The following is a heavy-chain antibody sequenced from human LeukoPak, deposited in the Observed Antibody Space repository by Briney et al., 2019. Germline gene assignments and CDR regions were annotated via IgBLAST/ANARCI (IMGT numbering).Heavy chain of an antibody. V-gene: IGHV1-46*01. Sequence: ASVKVSCKASGYTFTSYYTHWVRQAPGQGLEWMGIINPSGGSTSYAQKFQGRVTMTRDTSTSTVYMELSSLRSEDTAVYYCARADGNDYGDYWGQGTLVTVSS. CDR1: GYTFTSYY. J-gene: IGHJ4*02. CDR2: INPSGGST. CDR3: ARADGNDYGDY.